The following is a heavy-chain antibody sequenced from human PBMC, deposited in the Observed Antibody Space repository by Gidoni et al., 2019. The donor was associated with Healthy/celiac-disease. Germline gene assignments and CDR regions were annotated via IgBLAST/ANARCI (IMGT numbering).Heavy chain of an antibody. CDR1: GGTFSSYA. V-gene: IGHV1-69*01. J-gene: IGHJ6*02. D-gene: IGHD4-4*01. CDR2: IIPIFGTA. Sequence: QVQLVQSGAEVKKPGSSVKVSCKASGGTFSSYAISWVRQAPGQGLEWMGGIIPIFGTANYAQKFQGRVTITADESTSTAYRELSSLRSEDTAVYYCARVSGFVGYLSNYAVYYYYGMDVWGQGTTVTVSS. CDR3: ARVSGFVGYLSNYAVYYYYGMDV.